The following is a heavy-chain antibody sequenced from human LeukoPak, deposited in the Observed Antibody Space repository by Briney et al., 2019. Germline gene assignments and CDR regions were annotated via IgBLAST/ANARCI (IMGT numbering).Heavy chain of an antibody. J-gene: IGHJ6*03. Sequence: SETLSLTCTVSNGSMNNYLWSWIRQSAEKGLEWIGHIETRGVTDNNPSLKSRLTMSIDTSKNQFSLKLRSVTAADTAVYFCARGRVSSSTWYSTYYYYFYMDVWGKGTTVTVSS. D-gene: IGHD1-1*01. CDR1: NGSMNNYL. CDR2: IETRGVT. CDR3: ARGRVSSSTWYSTYYYYFYMDV. V-gene: IGHV4-4*07.